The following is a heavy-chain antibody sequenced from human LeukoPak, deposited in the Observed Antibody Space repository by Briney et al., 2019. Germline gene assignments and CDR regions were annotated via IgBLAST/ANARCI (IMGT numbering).Heavy chain of an antibody. Sequence: GGALRLSCAASGFTFSSYEMNWVRQAPGKGLEWVSYISSSGSTIYYADSVKGRFTISRDNAKNSLYLQMNSLRAEDTAVYYCAELGITMIGGVWGKGTTVTVSS. CDR2: ISSSGSTI. J-gene: IGHJ6*04. V-gene: IGHV3-48*03. CDR1: GFTFSSYE. CDR3: AELGITMIGGV. D-gene: IGHD3-10*02.